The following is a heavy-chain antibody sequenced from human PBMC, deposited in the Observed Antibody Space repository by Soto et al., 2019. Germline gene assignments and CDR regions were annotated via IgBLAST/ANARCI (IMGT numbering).Heavy chain of an antibody. J-gene: IGHJ5*02. V-gene: IGHV4-59*01. Sequence: QVQLQESGPGLVKPSETLSLTCTVSGGSIGSYYWSWIRQPPGMGLEWIGYVFYTGSATYNPSLESRVTISVDTSKNQLSLKVISVTAADTAVYYCARMAIDFWSKGFDPWGQGTLVTVSS. D-gene: IGHD3-3*01. CDR1: GGSIGSYY. CDR3: ARMAIDFWSKGFDP. CDR2: VFYTGSA.